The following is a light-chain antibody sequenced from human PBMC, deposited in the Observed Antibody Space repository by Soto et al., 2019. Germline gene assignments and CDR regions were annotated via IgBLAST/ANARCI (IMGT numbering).Light chain of an antibody. J-gene: IGKJ4*02. CDR3: QQSYILPRT. CDR1: QSISTN. CDR2: GAS. Sequence: DIQMTQSPSSLPASVGDRVTITCRASQSISTNLNWYQQKPGKAPKVLIYGASSLRSGVPSRFSGSGSGTDFTLTINSLQPDDFATYFCQQSYILPRTFGGGTRVEI. V-gene: IGKV1-39*01.